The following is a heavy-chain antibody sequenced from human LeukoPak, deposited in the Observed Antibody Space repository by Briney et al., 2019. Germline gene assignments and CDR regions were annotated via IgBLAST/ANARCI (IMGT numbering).Heavy chain of an antibody. CDR3: AKYPATSTVTYYFDY. J-gene: IGHJ4*02. V-gene: IGHV3-30*02. D-gene: IGHD4-17*01. CDR1: GFTFSSYG. CDR2: IRYDGSNK. Sequence: GGSLRLSCAASGFTFSSYGMHWVRQAPGKGLEWVAFIRYDGSNKYYADSVKGRFTISRDNSKNMLYLQMNSLRADDTAVYYCAKYPATSTVTYYFDYWGQGTLVTVSS.